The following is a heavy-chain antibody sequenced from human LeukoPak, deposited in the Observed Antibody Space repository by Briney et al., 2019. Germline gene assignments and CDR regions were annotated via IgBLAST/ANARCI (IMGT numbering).Heavy chain of an antibody. V-gene: IGHV4-34*01. D-gene: IGHD3-10*01. CDR1: GGSFSGYY. J-gene: IGHJ6*03. CDR3: ARLEVLLYYYYYIDV. Sequence: LETLSLTCAVYGGSFSGYYWSWIRQPPGKGLEWIGEINHSGSTHYNPSLKSRVTITVDTSKNQFSLKLTSVTAADTAVYYCARLEVLLYYYYYIDVWDRGTTVTVSS. CDR2: INHSGST.